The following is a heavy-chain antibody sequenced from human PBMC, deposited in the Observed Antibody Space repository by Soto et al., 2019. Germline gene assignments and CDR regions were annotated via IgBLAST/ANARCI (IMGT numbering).Heavy chain of an antibody. Sequence: QLQLQESGPGLVKPSETLSLTCTVSGGSISSSSYYWGWIRQPPGKGLEWIGSIYYSGSTYYNPSLKSRVTISVDTSKNQFSLKLSSVTAADTAVYYCARHSRIGWFDPWGQGTLVTVSS. CDR2: IYYSGST. CDR1: GGSISSSSYY. D-gene: IGHD3-16*02. CDR3: ARHSRIGWFDP. V-gene: IGHV4-39*01. J-gene: IGHJ5*02.